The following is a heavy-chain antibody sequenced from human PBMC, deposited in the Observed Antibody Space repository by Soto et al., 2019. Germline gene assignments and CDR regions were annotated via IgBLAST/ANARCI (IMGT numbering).Heavy chain of an antibody. D-gene: IGHD3-3*01. V-gene: IGHV1-18*04. Sequence: ASVKVSCKASGYTFTSYGISWVRQAPGQGLEWMGWISAYNGNTNYAPKLQGRVTMTTDTSTSTAYMELRSLRSDDTAVYYCARVWRRTIFGVVIMGSNWFDPWGQGTLVTVSS. CDR2: ISAYNGNT. CDR3: ARVWRRTIFGVVIMGSNWFDP. CDR1: GYTFTSYG. J-gene: IGHJ5*02.